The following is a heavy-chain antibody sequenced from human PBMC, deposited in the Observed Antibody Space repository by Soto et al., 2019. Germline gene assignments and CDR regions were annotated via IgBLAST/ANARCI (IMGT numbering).Heavy chain of an antibody. CDR2: INHSGST. CDR3: ARGYSYGPYFDY. CDR1: GGSFSGYY. D-gene: IGHD5-18*01. Sequence: SGTLSLTCAVYGGSFSGYYWSWIRQPPGKGLEWIGEINHSGSTNYNPSLKSRVTISVDTSKNQFSLKLSSVTAADTAVYYCARGYSYGPYFDYWGQGALVTVYS. J-gene: IGHJ4*02. V-gene: IGHV4-34*01.